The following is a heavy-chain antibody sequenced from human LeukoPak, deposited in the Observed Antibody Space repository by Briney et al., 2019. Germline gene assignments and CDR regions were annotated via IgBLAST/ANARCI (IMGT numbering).Heavy chain of an antibody. CDR3: ARATYGSGRFYFDY. CDR1: GFNFDDHG. Sequence: GGSLRLSCAASGFNFDDHGMSWVRQAPGKGLVWVSGINWKGDSTGYADSVKGRFTISRDNAKNSLYLQMNSLRAEDTALYHCARATYGSGRFYFDYWGQGILVTVSS. V-gene: IGHV3-20*01. J-gene: IGHJ4*02. D-gene: IGHD3-10*01. CDR2: INWKGDST.